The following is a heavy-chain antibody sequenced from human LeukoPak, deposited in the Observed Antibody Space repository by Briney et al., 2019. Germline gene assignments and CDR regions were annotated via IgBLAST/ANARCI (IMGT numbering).Heavy chain of an antibody. V-gene: IGHV4-59*11. CDR1: GGSLSNHY. J-gene: IGHJ4*02. CDR3: ARFSSGCTTASCYLTY. CDR2: IFSTGTT. D-gene: IGHD2-2*01. Sequence: SSETLSLTCTVSGGSLSNHYWSWIRQPPGKGLELLGHIFSTGTTFYNPSLISRVSISLDTSGNQYFLRLTSVTAADTALYYCARFSSGCTTASCYLTYWGQGILVTVSP.